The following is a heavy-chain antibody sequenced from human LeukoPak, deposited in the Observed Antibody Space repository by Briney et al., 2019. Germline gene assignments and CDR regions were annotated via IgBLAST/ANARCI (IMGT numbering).Heavy chain of an antibody. CDR2: IYYSGST. Sequence: SETLSLTCTVSGGSISSYYWSWIRQPPGKGLEWIGYIYYSGSTNYDPSLRSRVTISVDTSKNQFSLKLSSVTAADTAVYYCARDLGTAVRRPYWGQGILVTVSS. CDR3: ARDLGTAVRRPY. CDR1: GGSISSYY. D-gene: IGHD6-6*01. V-gene: IGHV4-59*01. J-gene: IGHJ4*02.